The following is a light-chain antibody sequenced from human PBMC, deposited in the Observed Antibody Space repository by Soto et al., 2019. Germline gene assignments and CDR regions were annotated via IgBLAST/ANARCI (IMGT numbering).Light chain of an antibody. J-gene: IGKJ1*01. V-gene: IGKV3-15*01. CDR1: QSVSGN. CDR3: QQYNNRRT. Sequence: EIVMTQSPATLSVSPGERATVSCRASQSVSGNLAWYQQKPGQAPRLLIYGASTRATGIPARFSGSGSGTEFTLTISSLQSEDFAVYYCQQYNNRRTFGQGTKVDIK. CDR2: GAS.